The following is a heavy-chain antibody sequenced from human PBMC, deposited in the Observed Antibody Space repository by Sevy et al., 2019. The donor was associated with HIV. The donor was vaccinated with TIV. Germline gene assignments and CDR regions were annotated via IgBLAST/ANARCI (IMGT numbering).Heavy chain of an antibody. CDR3: AKVLGFGSGYDYAFDF. J-gene: IGHJ3*01. Sequence: GGSLRLSCAASGFTFTSYGIHWVHQAPGKELECVAKISFDEKYKYYAESVKGRFTISRDISKNTVFLEMNSLRPDDTGVYYCAKVLGFGSGYDYAFDFWGQGTMVTVSS. CDR2: ISFDEKYK. CDR1: GFTFTSYG. V-gene: IGHV3-30*02. D-gene: IGHD5-12*01.